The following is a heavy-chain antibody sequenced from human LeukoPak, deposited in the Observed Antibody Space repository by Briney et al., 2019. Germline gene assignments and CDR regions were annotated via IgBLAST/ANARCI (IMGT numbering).Heavy chain of an antibody. CDR1: GYTFTGYY. J-gene: IGHJ5*02. CDR3: AKSSGGYFDWLLYAGSNKDHNWFDP. D-gene: IGHD3-9*01. V-gene: IGHV1-2*02. CDR2: INPNSGGT. Sequence: ASVKVSCKASGYTFTGYYMHWVRQAPGQGLEWMGWINPNSGGTNYAQKFQGRVTMTRDTSISTAYMELSRLRSDDTAVYYCAKSSGGYFDWLLYAGSNKDHNWFDPWGQGTLVTVSS.